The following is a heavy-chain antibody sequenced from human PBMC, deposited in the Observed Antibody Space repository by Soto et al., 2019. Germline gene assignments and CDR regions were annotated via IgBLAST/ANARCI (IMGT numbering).Heavy chain of an antibody. Sequence: SETLSLTCTVSGGSISSYYWSWIRQPPGKGLEWIGYIYYSGSTNYNPSLKSRVTISVDTSKNQFSLKLSSVTAADTAVYYCARHLSGYCSSTSCYNYFDYWGQGTLVTVSS. J-gene: IGHJ4*02. CDR2: IYYSGST. CDR1: GGSISSYY. D-gene: IGHD2-2*02. CDR3: ARHLSGYCSSTSCYNYFDY. V-gene: IGHV4-59*08.